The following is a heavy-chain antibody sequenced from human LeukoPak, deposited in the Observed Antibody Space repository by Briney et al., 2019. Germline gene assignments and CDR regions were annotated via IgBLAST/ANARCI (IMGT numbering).Heavy chain of an antibody. J-gene: IGHJ5*02. CDR1: GFSFSNAW. V-gene: IGHV3-15*07. Sequence: GGSLRLSCAASGFSFSNAWMNWVRQAPGKGLEWVGRILSKTSGGTTDYATPVKGRFTISRDDSKNMLYLHMNSLQIEDTAVYYCADYYASGSYPPWGQGTLVTVSS. D-gene: IGHD3-10*01. CDR2: ILSKTSGGTT. CDR3: ADYYASGSYPP.